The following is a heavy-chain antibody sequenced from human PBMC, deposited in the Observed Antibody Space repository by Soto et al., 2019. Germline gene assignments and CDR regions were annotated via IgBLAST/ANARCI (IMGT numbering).Heavy chain of an antibody. V-gene: IGHV1-2*04. J-gene: IGHJ6*02. D-gene: IGHD6-19*01. Sequence: ASVKVSCKASGYTFTGYYMHWVRQAPGQGLEWMGWINPNSGGTNYAQKFQGWVTMTRDTSISTAYKEQSRLKSDDTAVYYCARDRGWYDGMDVWGQGTTVTVSS. CDR2: INPNSGGT. CDR3: ARDRGWYDGMDV. CDR1: GYTFTGYY.